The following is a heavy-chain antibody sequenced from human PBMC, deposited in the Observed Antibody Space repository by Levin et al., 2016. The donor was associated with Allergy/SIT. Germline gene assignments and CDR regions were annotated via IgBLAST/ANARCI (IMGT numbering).Heavy chain of an antibody. Sequence: SLRLSCAASGFTFSSNAVHWVRQAPGKGLEWVAVISYDGYNEYYADSVKGRFTISRDNSKNKLYLQMNSLRAEDTAVYYCARQDISSWLFDYWGQGTPVTVSS. CDR3: ARQDISSWLFDY. CDR2: ISYDGYNE. J-gene: IGHJ4*02. D-gene: IGHD6-13*01. CDR1: GFTFSSNA. V-gene: IGHV3-30*04.